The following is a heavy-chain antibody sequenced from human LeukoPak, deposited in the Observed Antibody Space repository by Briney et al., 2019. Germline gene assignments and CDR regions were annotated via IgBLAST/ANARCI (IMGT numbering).Heavy chain of an antibody. J-gene: IGHJ6*03. CDR3: ARARFETTVTALIRKKNYYYYYMDV. Sequence: GGSLRLSCAASGFTLSSYWMSWVRQAPGKGLEWVANIKEGGGEKYYVDSVKGRFTISRDNARNSLYLQMNSLRVEDTAVYYCARARFETTVTALIRKKNYYYYYMDVWGKGTTVTVSS. V-gene: IGHV3-7*01. CDR1: GFTLSSYW. CDR2: IKEGGGEK. D-gene: IGHD4-17*01.